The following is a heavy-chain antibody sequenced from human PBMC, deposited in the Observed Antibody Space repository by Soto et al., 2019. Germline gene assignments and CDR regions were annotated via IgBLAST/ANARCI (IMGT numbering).Heavy chain of an antibody. CDR3: ARSSDYDSSGTFDY. CDR2: IIPIFGTA. V-gene: IGHV1-69*13. CDR1: GGTFSSYA. Sequence: GASVKVSCKASGGTFSSYAISWVRQAPGQGLEWMGGIIPIFGTANYAQKFQGRVTITADESTSTAYMELSSLRSEDTAVYYCARSSDYDSSGTFDYWGQGTLVTVSS. J-gene: IGHJ4*02. D-gene: IGHD3-22*01.